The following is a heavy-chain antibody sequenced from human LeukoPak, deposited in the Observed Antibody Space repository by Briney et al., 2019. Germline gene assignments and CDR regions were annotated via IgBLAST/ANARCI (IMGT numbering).Heavy chain of an antibody. Sequence: KPSETLSLTCAVYGGSFSGYYWSWIRQPPGKGLEWIGEINHSGSTNYNPSLKSRVTMSVDMSKNQFSLKLSSVTAADTAVYYCARGPPAKPGTGYYYGMDVWGQGTTVTVSS. J-gene: IGHJ6*02. D-gene: IGHD2-2*01. V-gene: IGHV4-34*01. CDR1: GGSFSGYY. CDR2: INHSGST. CDR3: ARGPPAKPGTGYYYGMDV.